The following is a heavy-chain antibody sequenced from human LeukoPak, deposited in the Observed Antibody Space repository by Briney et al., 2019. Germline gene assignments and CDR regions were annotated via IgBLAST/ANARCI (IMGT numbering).Heavy chain of an antibody. V-gene: IGHV4-59*01. Sequence: SETLSLTCTVSGGSISSYYWSWVRQPPGKGLEWIGFVYYTGSTNYSPSLKSRVTISVVTSKNQFSLKLRSVTAADTAVYYCARISSSNWYNERGAFDVWGQGTMVTVSS. CDR2: VYYTGST. J-gene: IGHJ3*01. CDR3: ARISSSNWYNERGAFDV. CDR1: GGSISSYY. D-gene: IGHD6-13*01.